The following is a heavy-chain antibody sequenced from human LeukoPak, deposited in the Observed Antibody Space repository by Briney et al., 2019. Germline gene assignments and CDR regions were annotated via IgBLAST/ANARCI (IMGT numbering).Heavy chain of an antibody. CDR1: GYTFTSYD. D-gene: IGHD3-10*01. CDR2: MNSNSGNT. Sequence: GASVKVSCKASGYTFTSYDINWVRQATGQGLEWMGWMNSNSGNTGYAQKFQGRVTMTRNTSISTAYMELSSLRSEDTAVYYCARSVWFGEYWFDYWGQGTLVTVSS. CDR3: ARSVWFGEYWFDY. J-gene: IGHJ4*02. V-gene: IGHV1-8*01.